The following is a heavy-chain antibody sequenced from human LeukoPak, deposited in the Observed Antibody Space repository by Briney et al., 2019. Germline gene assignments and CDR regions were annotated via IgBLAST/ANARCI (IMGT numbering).Heavy chain of an antibody. CDR2: ISEDSSRT. CDR1: EFSFPDHV. V-gene: IGHV3-43*02. J-gene: IGHJ4*02. Sequence: GGSLRLSCAASEFSFPDHVMHWVRQAPGKGLEWVSLISEDSSRTYYADSVRGRFTISRDNRKNSLSLQMRSLTAEDTALYFCAKKSGAAGNFDYWGQGTLVTVSS. CDR3: AKKSGAAGNFDY. D-gene: IGHD6-13*01.